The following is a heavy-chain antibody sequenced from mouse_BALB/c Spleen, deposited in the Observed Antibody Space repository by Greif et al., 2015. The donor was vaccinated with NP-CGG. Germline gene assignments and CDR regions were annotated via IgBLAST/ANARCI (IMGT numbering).Heavy chain of an antibody. V-gene: IGHV2-9*02. Sequence: VKLVESGPGLVAPSQSLSITCTVSGFSLTSYGVHWVRQPPGKGLKWLGVIWAGGSTNYNSALMSRLSISKDNSKSQVFLKMNSLQTDDTAMYYCARGKYGNSFYYAMDYWGQGTSVTVSS. CDR3: ARGKYGNSFYYAMDY. CDR2: IWAGGST. CDR1: GFSLTSYG. D-gene: IGHD2-10*02. J-gene: IGHJ4*01.